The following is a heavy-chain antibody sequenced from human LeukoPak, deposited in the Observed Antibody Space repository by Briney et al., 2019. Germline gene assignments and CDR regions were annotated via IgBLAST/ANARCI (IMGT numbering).Heavy chain of an antibody. Sequence: IYXSASTNYTPSLKSRVPMSVDTSKNQFSLKLSSVTAADAAVYYCARDRREGQLVPPYYYYYGMDVWGQGTTVTVSS. J-gene: IGHJ6*02. V-gene: IGHV4-4*07. CDR2: IYXSAST. CDR3: ARDRREGQLVPPYYYYYGMDV. D-gene: IGHD6-6*01.